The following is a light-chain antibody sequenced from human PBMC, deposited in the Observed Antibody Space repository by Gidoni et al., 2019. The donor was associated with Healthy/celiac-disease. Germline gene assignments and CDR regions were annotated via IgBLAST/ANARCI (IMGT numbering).Light chain of an antibody. CDR3: QQSYSTPRT. J-gene: IGKJ1*01. CDR1: QSISSY. V-gene: IGKV1-39*01. CDR2: AAS. Sequence: DIQMTQSPSSLSASVGDSVTITCRASQSISSYLNWYQQKPGKAPKLLIYAASSLQSGVPSRFSGSGSGTDFTLTISSLQPEDFATYYCQQSYSTPRTFGQGIKVEIK.